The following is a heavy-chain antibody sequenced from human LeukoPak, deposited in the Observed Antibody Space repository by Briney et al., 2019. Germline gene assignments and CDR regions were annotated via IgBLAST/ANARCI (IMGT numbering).Heavy chain of an antibody. CDR1: GASVSSSNYY. CDR2: LFYSGST. CDR3: ARQEWGPSGSGTYYLH. J-gene: IGHJ4*02. D-gene: IGHD3-10*01. V-gene: IGHV4-39*01. Sequence: SETLSLTCTVSGASVSSSNYYWAWIRQPPWKGLEWIGSLFYSGSTYYNPSLKSRVTMSVDTSKNQFFLKLSSVTAADTAVYFCARQEWGPSGSGTYYLHWGQGTLVTVSS.